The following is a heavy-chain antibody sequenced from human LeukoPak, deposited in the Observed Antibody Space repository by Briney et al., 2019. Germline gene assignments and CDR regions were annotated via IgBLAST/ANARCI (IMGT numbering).Heavy chain of an antibody. CDR1: GGSFSGYY. J-gene: IGHJ4*02. CDR2: INHSGST. V-gene: IGHV4-34*01. Sequence: SETLSLTCAVYGGSFSGYYWSWIRQPPGKGLEWIGEINHSGSTNYNPSLKSRVTISVDTSKNQFSLKLSSVTAADTAVYYCARATTQHYFDYWGQGTLVTVSS. D-gene: IGHD1-14*01. CDR3: ARATTQHYFDY.